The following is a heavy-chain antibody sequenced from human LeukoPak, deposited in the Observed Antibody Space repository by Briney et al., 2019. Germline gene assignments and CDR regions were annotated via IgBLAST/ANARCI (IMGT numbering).Heavy chain of an antibody. V-gene: IGHV3-7*01. J-gene: IGHJ4*02. CDR3: ASNSLVRGKGTDY. Sequence: GGSLRLSCAASGFTFSSHWMNWVRQAPGKGLEWVANINQDGSEKYYVDSVKGRFTISRDNAKNSLYLQMNSLRAEDTAVYYCASNSLVRGKGTDYWGQGTLVTVSS. D-gene: IGHD3-10*01. CDR2: INQDGSEK. CDR1: GFTFSSHW.